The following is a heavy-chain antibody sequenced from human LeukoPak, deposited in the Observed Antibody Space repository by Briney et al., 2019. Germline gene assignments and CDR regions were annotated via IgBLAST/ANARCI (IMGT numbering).Heavy chain of an antibody. J-gene: IGHJ5*02. CDR1: GGSISSSSYY. Sequence: PSETLSLTCTVSGGSISSSSYYWSWIRQPPGKGLEWTGEINHSGSTNYNPSPKSRVTISVDTSKNQFSLKLSSVTAADTAVYYCARDRYYYDSRRSWFDPWGQGTLVTVSS. CDR2: INHSGST. D-gene: IGHD3-22*01. CDR3: ARDRYYYDSRRSWFDP. V-gene: IGHV4-39*07.